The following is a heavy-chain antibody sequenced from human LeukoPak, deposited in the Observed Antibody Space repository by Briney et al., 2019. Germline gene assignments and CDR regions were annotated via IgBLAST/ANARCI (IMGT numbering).Heavy chain of an antibody. Sequence: SETLSLTCTVSGGSLSSSSFYWGWIRQAPGKGLEWVASMYYSGTTYYNPSLRSRVTISADTSKKRFSLKLRSVTAADTAVYYCTRGSYDVLTGYSTLGEFWGQGTLVIVSS. CDR2: MYYSGTT. D-gene: IGHD3-9*01. CDR1: GGSLSSSSFY. V-gene: IGHV4-39*01. CDR3: TRGSYDVLTGYSTLGEF. J-gene: IGHJ1*01.